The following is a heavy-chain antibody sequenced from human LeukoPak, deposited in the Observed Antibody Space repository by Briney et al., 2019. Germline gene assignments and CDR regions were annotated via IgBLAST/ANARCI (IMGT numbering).Heavy chain of an antibody. V-gene: IGHV1-46*01. D-gene: IGHD2-21*02. CDR1: GYTFTSYY. CDR2: INPSGGST. CDR3: ARSRRMGGGDPRDYGMDV. Sequence: ASVKVSCKASGYTFTSYYMHWVRQAPGQGLEWMGIINPSGGSTSYAQKFQGRVTMTRDTSTSTAYMELSSLRSEDTAVYYCARSRRMGGGDPRDYGMDVWGQGTTVTVSS. J-gene: IGHJ6*02.